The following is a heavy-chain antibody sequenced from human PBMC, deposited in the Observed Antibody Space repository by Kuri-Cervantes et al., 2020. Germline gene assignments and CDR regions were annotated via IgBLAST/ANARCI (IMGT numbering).Heavy chain of an antibody. CDR3: ARDRQWSLPYCGSGSSAGKFDP. V-gene: IGHV3-74*01. D-gene: IGHD3-10*01. Sequence: GGSLRLSCAASGFTFSSYGMHWVRQAPGKGLVWVSRMNSDGSSTSYADSVKGRFTISGDNAKNTLYLQMNSLRAEETAVYYCARDRQWSLPYCGSGSSAGKFDPWGQGTLVTVSS. CDR1: GFTFSSYG. J-gene: IGHJ5*02. CDR2: MNSDGSST.